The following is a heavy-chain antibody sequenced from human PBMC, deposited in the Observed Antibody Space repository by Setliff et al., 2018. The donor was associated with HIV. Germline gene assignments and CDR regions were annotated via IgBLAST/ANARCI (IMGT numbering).Heavy chain of an antibody. CDR3: ARGDSGVYYYVYPDY. D-gene: IGHD3-22*01. CDR2: ISSNSKYI. V-gene: IGHV3-21*06. CDR1: GFIFSSNS. J-gene: IGHJ4*02. Sequence: GGSLRLSCAASGFIFSSNSMNWVRQAPVKGLEWVSSISSNSKYIYYADSVKGRFTISRDNRKNSLYLQMTGLRADDTAVYYCARGDSGVYYYVYPDYWCPGTLVTVSS.